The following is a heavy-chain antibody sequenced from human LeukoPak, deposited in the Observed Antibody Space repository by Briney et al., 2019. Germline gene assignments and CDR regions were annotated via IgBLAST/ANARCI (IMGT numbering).Heavy chain of an antibody. CDR1: GYTFTIYA. CDR3: AREAVAGAFDI. Sequence: ASVTVSCTASGYTFTIYAMNWVRQAPGQGLEWMGWVNTNTGNPTYAQGFTGRFVFSLDTSVSTAYLQISSLKAEDTAVYYCAREAVAGAFDIWGQGTMVTVSS. V-gene: IGHV7-4-1*02. J-gene: IGHJ3*02. CDR2: VNTNTGNP. D-gene: IGHD6-19*01.